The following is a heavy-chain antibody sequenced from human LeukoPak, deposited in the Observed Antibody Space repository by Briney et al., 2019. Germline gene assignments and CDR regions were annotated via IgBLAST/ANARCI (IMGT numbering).Heavy chain of an antibody. Sequence: PGGSLRLSCAASGFTFSSYAMHWVRQAPGKGLEWVAVISYDGSNKYYADSVKGRFTISGDNSKNTLYLQMNSLRAEDTAVYYCARSIVVVPAAIWYYGMDVWGQGTTVTVSS. CDR1: GFTFSSYA. CDR2: ISYDGSNK. J-gene: IGHJ6*02. D-gene: IGHD2-2*01. CDR3: ARSIVVVPAAIWYYGMDV. V-gene: IGHV3-30*04.